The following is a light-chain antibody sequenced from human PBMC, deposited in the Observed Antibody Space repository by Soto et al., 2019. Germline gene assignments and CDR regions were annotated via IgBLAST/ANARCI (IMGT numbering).Light chain of an antibody. Sequence: EIVLPQSPGTLSLSPGERATLSCRASQSVSSSYLAWYQQKPGQAPRLLIYGASSRATGIPDRFSVSESGTALTLSISSREPVDVVVYYCQEYGSSPWTFGQGTKVEIK. CDR3: QEYGSSPWT. J-gene: IGKJ1*01. CDR1: QSVSSSY. V-gene: IGKV3-20*01. CDR2: GAS.